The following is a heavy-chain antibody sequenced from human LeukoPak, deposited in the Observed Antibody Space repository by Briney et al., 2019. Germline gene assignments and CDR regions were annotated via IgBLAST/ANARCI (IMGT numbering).Heavy chain of an antibody. Sequence: PGGSLRLSCAASGFTFSSYEMNWVRQAPGGGLEWVGFIRGKAYGATTEYAASVKGRFSISRDDSKSIAYLQMNSLKIEDTAVYHCTRDISWGAFEGWGPGSLVTVSS. J-gene: IGHJ4*02. CDR1: GFTFSSYE. V-gene: IGHV3-49*04. CDR3: TRDISWGAFEG. CDR2: IRGKAYGATT. D-gene: IGHD1-26*01.